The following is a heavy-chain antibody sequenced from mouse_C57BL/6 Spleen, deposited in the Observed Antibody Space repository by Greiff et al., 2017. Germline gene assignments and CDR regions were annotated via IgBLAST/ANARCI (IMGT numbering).Heavy chain of an antibody. V-gene: IGHV1-64*01. CDR2: IHPNSGST. CDR1: GYTFTSYW. D-gene: IGHD2-5*01. J-gene: IGHJ4*01. CDR3: ARSYYSSLYAMDY. Sequence: QVQLQQPGAELVKPGASVKLSCKASGYTFTSYWMHWVKQRPGQGLEWIGMIHPNSGSTNYNEKFKSKATLTVAKSSSTAYMQLSSLTSEDSAVYYCARSYYSSLYAMDYWGQGTSVTVSS.